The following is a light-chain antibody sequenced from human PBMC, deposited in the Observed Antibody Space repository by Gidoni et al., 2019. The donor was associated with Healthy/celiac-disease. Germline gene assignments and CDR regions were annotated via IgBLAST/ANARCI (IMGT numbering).Light chain of an antibody. CDR2: GAS. Sequence: EIVLTQSPATLSVSPGERATLSCRASQSVSSNLAWYQQKPGQAPRLLIYGASTRATGIPARFSGRGSGTEFTLTISSLQSEDFAVYYWQQYNNWLTFGGGTKVEIK. J-gene: IGKJ4*01. CDR1: QSVSSN. CDR3: QQYNNWLT. V-gene: IGKV3-15*01.